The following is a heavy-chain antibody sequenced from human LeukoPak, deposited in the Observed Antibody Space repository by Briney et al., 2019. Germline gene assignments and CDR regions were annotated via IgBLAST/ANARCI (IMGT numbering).Heavy chain of an antibody. V-gene: IGHV4-39*01. J-gene: IGHJ4*02. Sequence: SETLSLTCTVSGGSVSSGFYYWGWIRQPPAKGLEWIGSMYFSGSTHYNPSLKSRVTISVDTSKNQFSLKLTSVTAAETAVYYCANAASYSVDYWGQGTLVTVSS. CDR2: MYFSGST. D-gene: IGHD1-26*01. CDR1: GGSVSSGFYY. CDR3: ANAASYSVDY.